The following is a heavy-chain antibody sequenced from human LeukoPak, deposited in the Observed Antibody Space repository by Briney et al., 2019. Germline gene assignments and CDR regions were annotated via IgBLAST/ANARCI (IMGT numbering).Heavy chain of an antibody. Sequence: SETLSLTCTVSGGSISSSSYYWGWIRQPPGKGLEWIGSIFYSGSTFYNPSLKSRVTMSVDTSKNQFSLKLSSVTAADTAVYYCARGADSSGYYSIFYFDYWGQGTLVTVSS. D-gene: IGHD3-22*01. CDR2: IFYSGST. CDR1: GGSISSSSYY. V-gene: IGHV4-39*07. J-gene: IGHJ4*02. CDR3: ARGADSSGYYSIFYFDY.